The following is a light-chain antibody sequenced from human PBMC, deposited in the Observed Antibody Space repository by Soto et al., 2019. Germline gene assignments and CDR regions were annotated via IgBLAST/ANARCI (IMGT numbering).Light chain of an antibody. J-gene: IGKJ1*01. CDR1: QSVSNNY. Sequence: NVLTQSPGTLSLSPGERATLSCRASQSVSNNYLAWYQQKPGQAPRLLIYGESNRATGIPDRFSGSGSGTDFTLTISRLEPEDFAVYYCQQYGSSGTVGQGTKVDIK. CDR3: QQYGSSGT. V-gene: IGKV3-20*01. CDR2: GES.